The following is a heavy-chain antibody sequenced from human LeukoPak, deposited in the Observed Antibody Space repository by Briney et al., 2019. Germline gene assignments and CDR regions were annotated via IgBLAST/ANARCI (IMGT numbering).Heavy chain of an antibody. Sequence: GGSLRLSCAASGFTFSSYWMHWVRQAPGKGLVWVSCLNSDGSSTSCADSVRGRFTISRDNAKNSLYLQMDSLRAEDTAVYYCATGTYHPFDNWGQGTMVTVSS. CDR3: ATGTYHPFDN. J-gene: IGHJ3*02. V-gene: IGHV3-74*01. CDR1: GFTFSSYW. CDR2: LNSDGSST.